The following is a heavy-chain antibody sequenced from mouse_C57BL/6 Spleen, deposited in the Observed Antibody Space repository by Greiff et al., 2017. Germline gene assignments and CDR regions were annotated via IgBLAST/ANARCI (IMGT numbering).Heavy chain of an antibody. V-gene: IGHV1-55*01. CDR2: IYPGSGST. CDR3: ARSIATVVAFDY. J-gene: IGHJ2*01. Sequence: QVQLQQPGAELVKPGASVKMSCKASGYTFTSYWITWVKQRPGQGLEWIGDIYPGSGSTNYNEKFKSKATLTVATSSSTAYMQLSSLTSEDSAVYYCARSIATVVAFDYWGQGTTLTVSS. D-gene: IGHD1-1*01. CDR1: GYTFTSYW.